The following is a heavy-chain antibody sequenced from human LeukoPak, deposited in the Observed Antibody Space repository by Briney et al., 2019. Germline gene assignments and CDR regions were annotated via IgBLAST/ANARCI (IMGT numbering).Heavy chain of an antibody. Sequence: PGGSLRLSCAASGFTFSSFNVNWVRQAPGKGLEWVSSISSTSSLIWYADSLKGRFTISRDNAKNSLYLRMDSLRAEDTAVYYCARYNSGWNDYWGQGTLVTVSS. J-gene: IGHJ4*02. CDR3: ARYNSGWNDY. D-gene: IGHD6-19*01. CDR2: ISSTSSLI. V-gene: IGHV3-21*01. CDR1: GFTFSSFN.